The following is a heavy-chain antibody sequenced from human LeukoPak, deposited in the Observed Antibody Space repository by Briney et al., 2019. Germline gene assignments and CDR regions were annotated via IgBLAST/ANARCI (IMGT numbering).Heavy chain of an antibody. J-gene: IGHJ4*02. CDR2: IYYTGSA. CDR1: GASITSSSFY. V-gene: IGHV4-39*01. CDR3: ARHRYCNSSSCYAFDY. Sequence: PSETLSLTCSVSGASITSSSFYWGWIRQPPGKGLEGIGSIYYTGSADYNPSLKSRVTISVDTSKNQFSLKLTSVTAADAAVYYCARHRYCNSSSCYAFDYWGQGTLVTVSS. D-gene: IGHD2-2*01.